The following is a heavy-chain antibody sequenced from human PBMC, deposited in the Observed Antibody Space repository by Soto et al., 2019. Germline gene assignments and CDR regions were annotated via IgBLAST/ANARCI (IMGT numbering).Heavy chain of an antibody. D-gene: IGHD2-15*01. V-gene: IGHV4-59*01. CDR1: GGSISSYY. J-gene: IGHJ4*02. CDR3: ARAPCGGGCYYIHY. Sequence: QVQLQESGPGLVKPSETLSLTCTVSGGSISSYYWSWIRQPPGKGLEWIGYIYYSGSTNYNPSLKSRVTISVDTSKNQFSLKMSSVTAADTAVYYCARAPCGGGCYYIHYWGQETLVTVSS. CDR2: IYYSGST.